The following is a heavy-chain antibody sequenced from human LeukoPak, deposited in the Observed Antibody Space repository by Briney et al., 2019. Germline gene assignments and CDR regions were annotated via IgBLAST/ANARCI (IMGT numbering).Heavy chain of an antibody. CDR3: ASNYDFWSGYYHFDY. V-gene: IGHV4-4*07. J-gene: IGHJ4*02. Sequence: KTSETLSLTCTVSGGSISSYYWSWIWQPAGKGLEWVGRIYTSGSTNYNPSLKSRVTISVDKSKNQFSLKLSSVTAADTAVYYCASNYDFWSGYYHFDYWGQGTLVTVSS. D-gene: IGHD3-3*01. CDR2: IYTSGST. CDR1: GGSISSYY.